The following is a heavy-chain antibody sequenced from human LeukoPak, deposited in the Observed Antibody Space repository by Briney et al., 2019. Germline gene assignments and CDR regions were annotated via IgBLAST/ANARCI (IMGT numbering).Heavy chain of an antibody. V-gene: IGHV3-23*01. D-gene: IGHD3-10*01. J-gene: IGHJ4*02. Sequence: GALRLSCAASGFTFSSYAMSWVRQAPGKGLEWVSAISGSGGSTYYADSVKGRFTISRDNSENTVYLQMNSLRAEDTAVYYCAKDHYYYGSGFDYWGQGTLVTVSS. CDR3: AKDHYYYGSGFDY. CDR2: ISGSGGST. CDR1: GFTFSSYA.